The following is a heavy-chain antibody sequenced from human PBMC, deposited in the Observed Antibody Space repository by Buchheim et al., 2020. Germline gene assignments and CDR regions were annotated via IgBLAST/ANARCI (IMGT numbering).Heavy chain of an antibody. CDR1: GFTFSTYA. CDR2: ISGSGGST. J-gene: IGHJ4*02. CDR3: AKDQGVGATFRYIDY. D-gene: IGHD1-26*01. Sequence: EVQLLESGGGLVQPGGSLRLSCAASGFTFSTYAMNWVRQAPGKGLEWVSAISGSGGSTYYADSVKGRFTISRDNSTTTPYFQMNSLRAEDPAVYYCAKDQGVGATFRYIDYWGQGTL. V-gene: IGHV3-23*01.